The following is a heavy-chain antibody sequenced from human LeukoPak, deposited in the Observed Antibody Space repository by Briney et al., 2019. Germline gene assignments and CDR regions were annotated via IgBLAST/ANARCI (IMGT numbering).Heavy chain of an antibody. Sequence: ASVKVSCKASGYTLTNYDINWVRQATGQGLEWMGWMNPNSGHTGYTQKFQGRVTMTMDTSISTAYMELSSLKSEDTAVYYCVRVQSGSYARYGMDVWGQGTTVTVSS. V-gene: IGHV1-8*01. CDR3: VRVQSGSYARYGMDV. CDR1: GYTLTNYD. CDR2: MNPNSGHT. J-gene: IGHJ6*02. D-gene: IGHD1-26*01.